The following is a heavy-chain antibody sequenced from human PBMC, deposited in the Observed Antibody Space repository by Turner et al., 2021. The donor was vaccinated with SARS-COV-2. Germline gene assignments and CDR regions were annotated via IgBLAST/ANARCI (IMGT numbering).Heavy chain of an antibody. CDR3: AKDIVRGIYYYYYAMDV. V-gene: IGHV3-9*01. CDR1: GFTFHDYA. D-gene: IGHD1-26*01. Sequence: EVQLVESGGGLVQPGRSLRLSCAASGFTFHDYAMPWVRQVPGKGLEWVAGIGWSSETSDYADSAKGRFTISRDNAKNSLYLQMNSLRAEDTALYYCAKDIVRGIYYYYYAMDVWGQGTTVTVSS. J-gene: IGHJ6*02. CDR2: IGWSSETS.